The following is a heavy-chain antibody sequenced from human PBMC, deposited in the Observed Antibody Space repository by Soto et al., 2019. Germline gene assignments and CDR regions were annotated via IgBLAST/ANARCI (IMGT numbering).Heavy chain of an antibody. V-gene: IGHV3-53*01. CDR3: ARDRGGSSYGAFDI. CDR2: IYSGGST. Sequence: GGSLRLSCAASGFTVSSNYMSWVRQAPGKGLEWVSVIYSGGSTYYADSVKGRFTISRDNSKNTLYLQMNSLRAEDTAVYYCARDRGGSSYGAFDIWGQGTMVTVSS. J-gene: IGHJ3*02. CDR1: GFTVSSNY. D-gene: IGHD1-26*01.